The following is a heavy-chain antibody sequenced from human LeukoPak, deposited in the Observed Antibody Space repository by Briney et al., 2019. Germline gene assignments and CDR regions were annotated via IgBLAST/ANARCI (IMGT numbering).Heavy chain of an antibody. J-gene: IGHJ5*02. CDR3: ARDGEPTEVGATTRPFDP. CDR1: GGSISSYY. D-gene: IGHD1-26*01. V-gene: IGHV4-4*07. Sequence: KPSETLSLTCTVSGGSISSYYWSWIRQPAGKGLEWIGRIYTSGSTNYNPSLKSRVTMSVDTSKNQFSLKLSSVTAADTAVYYCARDGEPTEVGATTRPFDPWGQGTLVTVSS. CDR2: IYTSGST.